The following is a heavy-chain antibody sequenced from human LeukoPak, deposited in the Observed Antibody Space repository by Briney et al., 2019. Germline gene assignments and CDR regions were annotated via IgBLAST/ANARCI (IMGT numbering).Heavy chain of an antibody. Sequence: GASVKASCKASGYTFTGYYMHWVRQAPGQGLEWMGWINPNSGGTNYAQKFQGRVTMTRDTSVSTAYMELSRLRSDDTAVYYCACRPNRSLTLDYWGQGTLVTVSS. V-gene: IGHV1-2*02. CDR3: ACRPNRSLTLDY. CDR2: INPNSGGT. J-gene: IGHJ4*02. D-gene: IGHD1-14*01. CDR1: GYTFTGYY.